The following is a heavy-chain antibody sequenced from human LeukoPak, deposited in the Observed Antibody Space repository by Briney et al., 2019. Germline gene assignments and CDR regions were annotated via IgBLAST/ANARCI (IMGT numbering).Heavy chain of an antibody. CDR3: ARQLGSTDWFDP. D-gene: IGHD2-2*01. CDR1: GGSFSGYY. CDR2: INHSGST. V-gene: IGHV4-34*01. Sequence: SETLSLTCAVYGGSFSGYYWSWIRQPPGKGLEWIGEINHSGSTNYNPSLKSRVTISVDTSKNQFSLKLRSVTAADKAVYYCARQLGSTDWFDPWGQGTLVTVSS. J-gene: IGHJ5*02.